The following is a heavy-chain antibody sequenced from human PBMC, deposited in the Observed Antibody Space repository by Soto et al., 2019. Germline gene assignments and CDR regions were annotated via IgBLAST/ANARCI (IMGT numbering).Heavy chain of an antibody. J-gene: IGHJ6*02. CDR1: GFTFSSYA. V-gene: IGHV3-23*01. D-gene: IGHD6-13*01. CDR2: ISGSGDST. Sequence: EVQLLESGGGLVQPGGSLRLSCAASGFTFSSYAMSWVRQAPGKGLEWVSVISGSGDSTYYADSVRGRFTISRDNSKYTRYLQMTSLRADDTAVYYCSKDRDGAAAGPTKFYGMDVWCQGTTVTVSS. CDR3: SKDRDGAAAGPTKFYGMDV.